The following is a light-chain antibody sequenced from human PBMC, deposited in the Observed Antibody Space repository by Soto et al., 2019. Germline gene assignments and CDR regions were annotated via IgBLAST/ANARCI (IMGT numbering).Light chain of an antibody. CDR1: QSVSSN. V-gene: IGKV3-15*01. CDR3: QQYNNWPWT. J-gene: IGKJ1*01. CDR2: GAS. Sequence: ERVLTQSPGTLSLSPGERATLSCRASQSVSSNYLAWYQQKPGQAPRLLIYGASTRATGIPARFSGSGSGTEFTLTISSLQSVDFAVYSCQQYNNWPWTFGQGAKVDIK.